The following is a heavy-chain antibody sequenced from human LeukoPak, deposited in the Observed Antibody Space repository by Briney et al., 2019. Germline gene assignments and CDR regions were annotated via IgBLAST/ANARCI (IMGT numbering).Heavy chain of an antibody. CDR2: INPSGGST. J-gene: IGHJ5*02. CDR1: GYTFTSYY. CDR3: ARSDGPTNWFDP. V-gene: IGHV1-46*01. Sequence: GASVKVSCKASGYTFTSYYMHWVRQAPGQGLEWMGIINPSGGSTSYAQKFQGRVTMTRDTSTSTVYMELSSLRSDDTAVYYCARSDGPTNWFDPWGQGTLVTVSS.